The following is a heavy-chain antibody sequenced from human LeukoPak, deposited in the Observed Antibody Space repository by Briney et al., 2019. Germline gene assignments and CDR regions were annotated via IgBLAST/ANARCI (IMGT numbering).Heavy chain of an antibody. CDR1: GFTLSTCL. J-gene: IGHJ4*02. D-gene: IGHD2-21*01. V-gene: IGHV3-7*01. Sequence: GGALRLSCAASGFTLSTCLMTWVRQAPGKGLEWVANINQVGSERYFVDSVKGRFTISRDNAKSSLYLQMNSLRAEDTAVYYCARSLVVVNDPPDYWGQGTLVTVSS. CDR3: ARSLVVVNDPPDY. CDR2: INQVGSER.